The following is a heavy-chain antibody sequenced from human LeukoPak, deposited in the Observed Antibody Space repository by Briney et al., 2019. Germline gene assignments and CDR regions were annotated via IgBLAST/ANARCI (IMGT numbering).Heavy chain of an antibody. D-gene: IGHD6-13*01. Sequence: SGGSLRLSCAASGFTFSSYWMHWVRQAPGKGLVWVSRINSDGSSTSYADSVKGRFTISRDNAKNTLYLQMNSLRAEDTAVYYCARDSGIAAAGTVFDYWGQGTLVTVSS. CDR1: GFTFSSYW. CDR2: INSDGSST. V-gene: IGHV3-74*01. J-gene: IGHJ4*02. CDR3: ARDSGIAAAGTVFDY.